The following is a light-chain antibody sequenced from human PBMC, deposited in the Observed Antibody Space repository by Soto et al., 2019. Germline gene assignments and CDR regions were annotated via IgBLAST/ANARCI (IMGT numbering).Light chain of an antibody. J-gene: IGKJ4*01. Sequence: DIQMTQSPSSVSASVGDRVTITCRASQDIGYALAWFQQKPGEAPSLPMYTASSLHSGVPSRFSGSRSGTDFTLTISSLQPEDSATYYCQQGNSFPLTFGGGTKVEIK. V-gene: IGKV1-12*01. CDR2: TAS. CDR1: QDIGYA. CDR3: QQGNSFPLT.